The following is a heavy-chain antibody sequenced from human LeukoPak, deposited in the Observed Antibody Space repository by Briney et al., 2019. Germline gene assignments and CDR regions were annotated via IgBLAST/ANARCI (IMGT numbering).Heavy chain of an antibody. CDR1: GGSISSSSYY. V-gene: IGHV4-39*01. D-gene: IGHD5-12*01. J-gene: IGHJ4*02. CDR3: ARQFGYGDY. Sequence: TSETLSLTCTVSGGSISSSSYYWGWIRQPPGKGLEWIGSIYYSGSTYYNPSLKSRVTISVDTSKNQFSLKLSSVTAADTAVYYCARQFGYGDYWGQGTLVTVSS. CDR2: IYYSGST.